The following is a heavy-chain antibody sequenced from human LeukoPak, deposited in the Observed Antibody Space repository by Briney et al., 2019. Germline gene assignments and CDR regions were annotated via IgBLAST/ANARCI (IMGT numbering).Heavy chain of an antibody. CDR1: GFTFSDYY. D-gene: IGHD3-10*01. CDR3: ARYLWFGEPALNWFDL. CDR2: ISSSGSTI. V-gene: IGHV3-11*01. J-gene: IGHJ5*02. Sequence: PGGSLRLSCAASGFTFSDYYMSWIRQAPGKGLEWVSYISSSGSTIYYADSVKGRSTISRDNAKNSLYLQMNSLRAEDTAVYYCARYLWFGEPALNWFDLWGQGTLVTVSS.